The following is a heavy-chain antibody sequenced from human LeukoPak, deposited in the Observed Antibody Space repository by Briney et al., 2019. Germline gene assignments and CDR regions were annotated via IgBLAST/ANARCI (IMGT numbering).Heavy chain of an antibody. V-gene: IGHV3-23*01. D-gene: IGHD3-22*01. CDR3: AGSDYYDSSGDY. CDR1: GFTFSSYA. J-gene: IGHJ4*02. CDR2: ISGSGGST. Sequence: GGSLRLSCAASGFTFSSYAMSWVRQAPGKGLEWVSAISGSGGSTYYADSVKGRFTISRDNSKNTLYLQMNSLRAEDTAVYCCAGSDYYDSSGDYWGQGTLVTVSS.